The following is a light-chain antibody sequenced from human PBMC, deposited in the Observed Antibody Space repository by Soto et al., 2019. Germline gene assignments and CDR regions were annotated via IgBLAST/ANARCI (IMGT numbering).Light chain of an antibody. V-gene: IGKV3-20*01. J-gene: IGKJ1*01. CDR3: QQYGSSPET. Sequence: EIVLTQSPGTLSLSPGERATLSCMASQSVSSSYLAWYQQKHGQAPRLLIYGASSRATGIPDRFSGSGSGTDFTLTISRLEPEDFAVYYCQQYGSSPETFGQGTKVEIK. CDR2: GAS. CDR1: QSVSSSY.